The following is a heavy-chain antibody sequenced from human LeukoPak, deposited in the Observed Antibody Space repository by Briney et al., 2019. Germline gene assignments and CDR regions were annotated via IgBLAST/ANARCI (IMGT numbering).Heavy chain of an antibody. V-gene: IGHV3-23*01. CDR1: GFTFSSYA. CDR3: AKDLQPGAEGTWHEC. J-gene: IGHJ4*02. D-gene: IGHD1/OR15-1a*01. CDR2: ISGSGGST. Sequence: GSLRLSCAASGFTFSSYAMSWVRQAPGKGLEWVSAISGSGGSTYYADSVKGRFTISRDNSKNTLYLQMTSLTAEDTAVYYCAKDLQPGAEGTWHECWGQGTLVTVSS.